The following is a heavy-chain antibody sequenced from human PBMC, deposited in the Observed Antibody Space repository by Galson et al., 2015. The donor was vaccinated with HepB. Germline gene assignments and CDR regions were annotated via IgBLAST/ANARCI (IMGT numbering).Heavy chain of an antibody. J-gene: IGHJ4*02. CDR2: ITYSGST. D-gene: IGHD3-22*01. Sequence: ETLSLTCTVSSGSITSTNYFWGWVRQPPGKGLEWIGSITYSGSTYFNSPLKSRVTISVDTSKKKFSLKLRSVTAADTAVYHCARQKYSYYDSSGSLHRTYYFDYWGQGTLVTVSS. CDR3: ARQKYSYYDSSGSLHRTYYFDY. V-gene: IGHV4-39*01. CDR1: SGSITSTNYF.